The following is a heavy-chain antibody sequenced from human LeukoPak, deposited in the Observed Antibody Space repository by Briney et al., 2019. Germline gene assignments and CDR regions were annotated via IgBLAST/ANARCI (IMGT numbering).Heavy chain of an antibody. Sequence: SVKVSCKASGGTFSSYAISWVRQAPGQGLEWMGGINPIFGTANYAQKFQGRVTITADKSTSTAYMELSSLRSEDTAVYYCARPTAAGSRNYYYYYMDVWGKGTTVTVSS. CDR3: ARPTAAGSRNYYYYYMDV. D-gene: IGHD6-13*01. CDR2: INPIFGTA. J-gene: IGHJ6*03. V-gene: IGHV1-69*06. CDR1: GGTFSSYA.